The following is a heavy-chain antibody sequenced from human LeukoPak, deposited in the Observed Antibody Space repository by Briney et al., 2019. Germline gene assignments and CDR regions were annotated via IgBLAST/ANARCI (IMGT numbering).Heavy chain of an antibody. CDR3: ARTMYNWNYDPDY. D-gene: IGHD1-7*01. J-gene: IGHJ4*02. V-gene: IGHV1-2*02. CDR1: GCTFTGYY. CDR2: INPNSGGT. Sequence: ASVKVSCKASGCTFTGYYMHWVRQAPGQGLEWMGWINPNSGGTNYAQKFQGRVTMTRDTSISTAYMELSRLRSDDTAVYYCARTMYNWNYDPDYWGQGTLVTVSS.